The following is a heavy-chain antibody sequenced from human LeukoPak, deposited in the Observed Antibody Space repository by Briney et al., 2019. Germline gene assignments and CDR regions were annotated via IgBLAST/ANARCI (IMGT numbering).Heavy chain of an antibody. J-gene: IGHJ4*02. CDR2: IDWDDDK. D-gene: IGHD3-10*01. CDR3: ARSSMVRGNRHFDY. CDR1: GFSLSTSGMC. V-gene: IGHV2-70*11. Sequence: SGPALVKPTQTLTLTCTFSGFSLSTSGMCVSWIRQPPGKALEWLACIDWDDDKYYSTSLKTRLTISKDTSKNQVVLTMTNMDPVDTATYYCARSSMVRGNRHFDYWGQGTLVTVSS.